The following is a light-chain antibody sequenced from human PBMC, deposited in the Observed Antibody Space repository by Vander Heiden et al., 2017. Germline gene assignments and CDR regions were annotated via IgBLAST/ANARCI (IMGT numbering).Light chain of an antibody. J-gene: IGLJ2*01. CDR3: QVWDSSRDQIL. CDR1: NFGRES. CDR2: GDS. V-gene: IGLV3-21*02. Sequence: SYVGTQPHSVSVAPGQRARLTGGGDNFGRESGHCYQRKPGQAPVLVVYGDSDRPSRIPERFSGSKSGNTATLTISRGEAGDEADYYCQVWDSSRDQILFGGGTKLTVL.